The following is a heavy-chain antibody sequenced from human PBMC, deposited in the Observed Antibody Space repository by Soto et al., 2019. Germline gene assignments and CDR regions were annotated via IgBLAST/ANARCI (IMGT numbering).Heavy chain of an antibody. CDR3: ARDPYHVLMVNAPNLYGMDV. Sequence: ASAKVSCKASGYTFTSYAMHCVRQAPGQRLEWMGRISTYNGNTNYPQSLQGRLTMTTDTSTTTAYMELRSLRSDDTAVYYCARDPYHVLMVNAPNLYGMDVWGQGTTVTVSS. J-gene: IGHJ6*02. V-gene: IGHV1-18*01. CDR2: ISTYNGNT. CDR1: GYTFTSYA. D-gene: IGHD2-8*01.